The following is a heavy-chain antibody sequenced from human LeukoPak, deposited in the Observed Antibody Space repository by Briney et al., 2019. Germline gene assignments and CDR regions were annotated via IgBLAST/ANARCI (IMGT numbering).Heavy chain of an antibody. CDR1: GFTFSAYG. CDR3: ENDLTAMATGYYYMAV. D-gene: IGHD5-18*01. Sequence: TGGPLRLSCAASGFTFSAYGMHWVRQAAGKGREWVAFISHDDFHKNYGDSVTGRFTISRDTAKNTLYLQMNSMRGEDTAVTYCENDLTAMATGYYYMAVWGKGITVTVSS. CDR2: ISHDDFHK. V-gene: IGHV3-30*02. J-gene: IGHJ6*03.